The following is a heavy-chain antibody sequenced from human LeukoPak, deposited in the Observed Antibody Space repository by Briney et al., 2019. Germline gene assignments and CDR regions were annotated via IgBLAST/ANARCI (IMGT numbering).Heavy chain of an antibody. CDR1: GLTFSSYG. CDR3: AREADEVQPSGFNWFDP. Sequence: GGSLRLSCAASGLTFSSYGMHWVRQAPGKGLEWVAVISYDGSNKYYADSVKGRFTISRDNSKNTLYLQMNSLRAEDTAVYYCAREADEVQPSGFNWFDPWGQGTLVTVSS. V-gene: IGHV3-30*03. D-gene: IGHD4/OR15-4a*01. CDR2: ISYDGSNK. J-gene: IGHJ5*02.